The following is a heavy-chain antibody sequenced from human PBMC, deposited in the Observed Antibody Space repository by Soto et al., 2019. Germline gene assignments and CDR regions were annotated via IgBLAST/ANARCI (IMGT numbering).Heavy chain of an antibody. CDR1: GFTFNTYS. D-gene: IGHD4-17*01. J-gene: IGHJ4*02. V-gene: IGHV3-33*01. CDR3: ARAGGTTVTGLWHFDS. CDR2: IWYDGTQK. Sequence: QVQLEESGGGVVQPGRSLRLSCEASGFTFNTYSMHWVRQPRGKGLEWLAAIWYDGTQKYYADSVKGRFIISRDNSKKTQYLEMNSLRAEDTAVYYCARAGGTTVTGLWHFDSWGQGTLVTVSS.